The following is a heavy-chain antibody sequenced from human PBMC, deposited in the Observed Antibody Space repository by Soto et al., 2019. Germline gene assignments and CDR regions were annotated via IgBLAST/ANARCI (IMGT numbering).Heavy chain of an antibody. CDR3: ATQEVGGSYVYTFDP. D-gene: IGHD1-26*01. J-gene: IGHJ5*02. Sequence: SETLSLTCTVSGGSITSSSYYWGWIRQPPGRGLEWIGSIYYSGSTYYNPSLKSRVTISVDTSKNQFSLKLSSVTAADTAVYYCATQEVGGSYVYTFDPWGQGTLVTVSS. CDR1: GGSITSSSYY. V-gene: IGHV4-39*01. CDR2: IYYSGST.